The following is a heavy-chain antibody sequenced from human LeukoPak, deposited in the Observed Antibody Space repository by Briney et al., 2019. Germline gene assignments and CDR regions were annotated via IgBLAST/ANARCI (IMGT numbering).Heavy chain of an antibody. Sequence: GGSLRLSCAASGFTFSSYSMNWVRQAPGKGLGWVSSISSSSTYIYYSDSVKGRFTIARDNAKNSLYLQMNSLRAEDTAVYYCAKLGAAAGKYGSAFDIWGQGTMVTVSS. D-gene: IGHD6-13*01. V-gene: IGHV3-21*01. CDR2: ISSSSTYI. CDR3: AKLGAAAGKYGSAFDI. CDR1: GFTFSSYS. J-gene: IGHJ3*02.